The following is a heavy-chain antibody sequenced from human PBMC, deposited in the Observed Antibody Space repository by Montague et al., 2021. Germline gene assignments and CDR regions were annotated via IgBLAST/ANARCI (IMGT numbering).Heavy chain of an antibody. V-gene: IGHV4-39*07. J-gene: IGHJ4*02. CDR2: IYYSGST. CDR1: GGAISSSSCY. CDR3: ARAEDYYGSGSYLGFDX. D-gene: IGHD3-10*01. Sequence: SETLSLTCNVSGGAISSSSCYWGWIRQPPGKGLEWIGSIYYSGSTYYSPSLKSRVTISADTSQKQFSLKLRSVTAADTAVYYCARAEDYYGSGSYLGFDXWGQGTLVTVSS.